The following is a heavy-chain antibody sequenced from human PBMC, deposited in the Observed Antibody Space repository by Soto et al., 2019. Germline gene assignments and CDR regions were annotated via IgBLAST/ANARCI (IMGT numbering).Heavy chain of an antibody. D-gene: IGHD2-2*01. CDR2: IYSGGST. CDR3: ARESAALKWFDP. V-gene: IGHV3-53*01. CDR1: GFTVSSTY. J-gene: IGHJ5*02. Sequence: PGGSLRLSCAASGFTVSSTYMSWVRQAPGKGLEWVSVIYSGGSTYYADSVKGRFTISRDNSKNTLYLQMNSLRDEDTAVYYCARESAALKWFDPWGQGTLVTVSS.